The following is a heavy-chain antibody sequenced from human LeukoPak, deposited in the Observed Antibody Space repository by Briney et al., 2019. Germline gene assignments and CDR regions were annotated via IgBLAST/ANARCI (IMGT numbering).Heavy chain of an antibody. CDR1: GFTVSSNY. CDR3: ARPITLDYYDSSGENDAFDI. D-gene: IGHD3-22*01. Sequence: GGSLRLSCAASGFTVSSNYMSWVRQAPGKGLEWVSVIYSGGSTYYADSVKGRFTISRDNSKNTLYLQMNSLRAEDTAVYCCARPITLDYYDSSGENDAFDIWAKGQWSPSLQ. V-gene: IGHV3-66*04. CDR2: IYSGGST. J-gene: IGHJ3*02.